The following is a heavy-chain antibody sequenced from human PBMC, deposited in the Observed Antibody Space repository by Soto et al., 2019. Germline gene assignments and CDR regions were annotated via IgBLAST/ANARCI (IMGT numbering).Heavy chain of an antibody. V-gene: IGHV4-34*01. CDR1: GGSFSGYY. D-gene: IGHD6-13*01. Sequence: QVQLQQWGAGLLKPSETLSLTCAVYGGSFSGYYWSWIRQPPGKGLEWIGEINHSGSTNYNPSLKSRVTISVDTSKNQFSLKLSSVTAADTAVYYCARPGYGVAAAGFDYWGQGTLVTVSS. CDR3: ARPGYGVAAAGFDY. CDR2: INHSGST. J-gene: IGHJ4*02.